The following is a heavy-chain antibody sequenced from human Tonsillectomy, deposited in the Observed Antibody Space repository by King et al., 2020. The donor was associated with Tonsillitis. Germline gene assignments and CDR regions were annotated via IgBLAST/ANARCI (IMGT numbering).Heavy chain of an antibody. CDR1: GFTFSSYA. CDR3: ARGGVSGYLDY. J-gene: IGHJ4*02. V-gene: IGHV3-64*02. Sequence: VHLVESGEGLVQPGGSLRLSCAASGFTFSSYAMHWVRQAPGKGLEYVSAISSNGGSTYYADSVKGRFTISRDNSKNTLYLQMGSLRAEDMAVYYCARGGVSGYLDYWGQGTLVTVSS. D-gene: IGHD3-3*01. CDR2: ISSNGGST.